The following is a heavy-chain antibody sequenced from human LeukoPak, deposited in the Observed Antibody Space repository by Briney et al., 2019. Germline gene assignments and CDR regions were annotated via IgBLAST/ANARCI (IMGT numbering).Heavy chain of an antibody. CDR1: GFTFSSYS. D-gene: IGHD3-10*01. V-gene: IGHV3-21*04. CDR2: ISSSSSYI. J-gene: IGHJ4*02. CDR3: AKDGGGSGSYILDY. Sequence: GGSLRLSCAASGFTFSSYSMNWVRQAPGKGLEWVSSISSSSSYIYYADSVKGRFTISRDNAKNSLYLQMNSLRAEDTALYYCAKDGGGSGSYILDYWGQGTLVTVSS.